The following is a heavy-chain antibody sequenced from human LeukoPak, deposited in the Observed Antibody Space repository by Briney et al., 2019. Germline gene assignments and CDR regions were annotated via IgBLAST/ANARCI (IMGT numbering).Heavy chain of an antibody. CDR3: TTVTYYYYGMDV. Sequence: GGSLRLSCAASGFTFSNAWMSWVRQAPGKGLEWVGRIKSKTDGGTTDYAAPVKGRFTISRDDSKDTLYLQMNSLKTEDTAVYYCTTVTYYYYGMDVWGQGTTVTVSS. CDR2: IKSKTDGGTT. CDR1: GFTFSNAW. J-gene: IGHJ6*02. V-gene: IGHV3-15*01.